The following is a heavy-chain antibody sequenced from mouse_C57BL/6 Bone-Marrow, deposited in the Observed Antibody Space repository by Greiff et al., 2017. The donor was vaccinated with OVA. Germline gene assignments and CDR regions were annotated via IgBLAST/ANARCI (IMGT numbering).Heavy chain of an antibody. J-gene: IGHJ3*01. Sequence: VQLQQSGAELVKPGASVKMSCQASGYTFTSFWITWVKQRPGQGLEWIGDIYPGSGSSKYNEKVKSKATLAVDTSSSTAYMQLSSLTSEDSAVYYGARAYRVWFAYWGQGTLVTASA. CDR1: GYTFTSFW. CDR2: IYPGSGSS. V-gene: IGHV1-55*01. D-gene: IGHD2-10*01. CDR3: ARAYRVWFAY.